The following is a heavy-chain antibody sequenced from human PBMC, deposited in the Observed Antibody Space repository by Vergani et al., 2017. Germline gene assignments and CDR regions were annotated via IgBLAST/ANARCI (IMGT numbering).Heavy chain of an antibody. CDR3: ARDHDGSGSYYNYYYYYGMDV. Sequence: QVQLVQSGAEVKKPGSSVKVSCKASGGTFSSYAISWVRQAPGQGLEWMGGIIPIFGTANYTQKFQGRATITADESTSTAYMELSSLRSEDTAVYYCARDHDGSGSYYNYYYYYGMDVWGQGTTVTVSS. CDR2: IIPIFGTA. CDR1: GGTFSSYA. D-gene: IGHD3-10*01. J-gene: IGHJ6*02. V-gene: IGHV1-69*12.